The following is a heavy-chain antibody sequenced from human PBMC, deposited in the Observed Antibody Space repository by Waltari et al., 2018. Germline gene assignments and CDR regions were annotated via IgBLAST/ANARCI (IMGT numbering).Heavy chain of an antibody. CDR1: GGSIRSHY. CDR3: ARVGYSYGIYWYFDL. V-gene: IGHV4-59*11. CDR2: IYYSGST. D-gene: IGHD5-18*01. Sequence: QVQLQESGPGLAKPSETLSLTCTVSGGSIRSHYWSWIRQPPGKGLEWIGYIYYSGSTNYNPSLKSRVTISVDTSKNQFSLKLSSVTAADTAVYYCARVGYSYGIYWYFDLWGRGTLVTVSS. J-gene: IGHJ2*01.